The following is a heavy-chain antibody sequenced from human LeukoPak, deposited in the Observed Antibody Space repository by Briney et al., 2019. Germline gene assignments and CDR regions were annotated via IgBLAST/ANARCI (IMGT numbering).Heavy chain of an antibody. D-gene: IGHD6-13*01. CDR2: ILHGGAT. V-gene: IGHV4-30-2*01. J-gene: IGHJ5*02. CDR3: ARSMFRGSSSWKGWFER. CDR1: GGSINSAS. Sequence: PSHTLSLTCALAGGSINSASCSSGRQPPRNGLEWVGYILHGGATYSNPSRKSQFTISVDRSKNQFYLKLTAVTAADTAVYYCARSMFRGSSSWKGWFERWGPGTLVTVSS.